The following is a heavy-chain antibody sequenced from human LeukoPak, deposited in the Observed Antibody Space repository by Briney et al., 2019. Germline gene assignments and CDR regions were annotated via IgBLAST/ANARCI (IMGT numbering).Heavy chain of an antibody. CDR3: ARNGFYGDSTMYYFDY. D-gene: IGHD4-17*01. J-gene: IGHJ4*02. CDR1: GFTVSSNY. CDR2: IYSGGST. Sequence: GGSLRLSCAASGFTVSSNYMSWVRQAPGKGLEWVSVIYSGGSTYYADSVKGRFTISRDNSKNTLYLQMNSLRAEDTAVYYCARNGFYGDSTMYYFDYWGQGTLVTVSS. V-gene: IGHV3-53*01.